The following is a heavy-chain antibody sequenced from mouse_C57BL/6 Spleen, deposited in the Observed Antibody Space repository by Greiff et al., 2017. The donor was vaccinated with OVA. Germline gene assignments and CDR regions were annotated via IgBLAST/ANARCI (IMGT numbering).Heavy chain of an antibody. J-gene: IGHJ3*01. CDR1: GYTFTNYW. D-gene: IGHD1-3*01. V-gene: IGHV1-63*01. Sequence: VQLQQSGAELVRPGTSVKMSCKASGYTFTNYWIGWAKQRPGHGLEWIGDIYPGGGYTNYNEKFKGKATLTADKSSSTTDMQFSSLTSDDAAIYYCTRKWDNYTWFAYWGQETLVTVSA. CDR3: TRKWDNYTWFAY. CDR2: IYPGGGYT.